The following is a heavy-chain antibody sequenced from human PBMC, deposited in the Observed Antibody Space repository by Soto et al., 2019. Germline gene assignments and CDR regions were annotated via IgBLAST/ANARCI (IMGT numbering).Heavy chain of an antibody. V-gene: IGHV3-11*01. D-gene: IGHD6-13*01. Sequence: QVQLVESGGGLVKPGGSLRLSCAASGFTFSDYYMSWIRQAPGKGLEWVSYISSSGSTIYYADSVKGRFTISRDNAKNSLYLQMNSLRAEDTAVYYYAGGLWDDSSSWSDSPFNWFDPWGQGTLVTVSS. J-gene: IGHJ5*02. CDR3: AGGLWDDSSSWSDSPFNWFDP. CDR1: GFTFSDYY. CDR2: ISSSGSTI.